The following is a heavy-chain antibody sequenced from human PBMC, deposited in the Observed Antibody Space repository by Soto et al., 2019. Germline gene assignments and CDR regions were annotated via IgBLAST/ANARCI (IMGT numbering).Heavy chain of an antibody. CDR1: GFTFSSYS. Sequence: GGSLRLSCAASGFTFSSYSMNWVRQAPGKGLEWVSAISGSGGSTYYADSVKGRFTISRDNSKNTLYLQMNSLRAEDTAVYYCAKVGYYYDSSGGYYFDYWGQGTLVTVSS. D-gene: IGHD3-22*01. V-gene: IGHV3-23*01. CDR3: AKVGYYYDSSGGYYFDY. CDR2: ISGSGGST. J-gene: IGHJ4*02.